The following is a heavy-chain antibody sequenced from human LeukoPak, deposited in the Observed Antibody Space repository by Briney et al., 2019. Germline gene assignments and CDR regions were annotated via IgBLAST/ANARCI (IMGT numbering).Heavy chain of an antibody. D-gene: IGHD5-18*01. CDR1: GGSVSGSGYY. Sequence: SETLSLTCTVSGGSVSGSGYYWGWLRQPPGKGLEWIGNFFYSGSTYYNPSLNSRVTISVDTSKNQFSLKLRSVTAADTAVYYCARTTEGGYSYGYFYYYYMDVWGKGTTVTISS. J-gene: IGHJ6*03. CDR2: FFYSGST. CDR3: ARTTEGGYSYGYFYYYYMDV. V-gene: IGHV4-39*07.